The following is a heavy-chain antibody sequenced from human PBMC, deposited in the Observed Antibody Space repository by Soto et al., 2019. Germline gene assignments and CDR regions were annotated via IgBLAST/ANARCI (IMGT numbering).Heavy chain of an antibody. CDR1: GFTVSSNY. CDR3: LTINSYGPPGSGYYYGMDV. D-gene: IGHD5-18*01. V-gene: IGHV3-53*04. J-gene: IGHJ6*02. CDR2: IYSGGST. Sequence: EVQLVESGGGLVQPGGSLRLSCAASGFTVSSNYMSWVRQAPGKGLEWVSVIYSGGSTYYADSVKGRFTISRHNSKTXLXXQMNSLRAEDTAVYYCLTINSYGPPGSGYYYGMDVWGQGTTVTVSS.